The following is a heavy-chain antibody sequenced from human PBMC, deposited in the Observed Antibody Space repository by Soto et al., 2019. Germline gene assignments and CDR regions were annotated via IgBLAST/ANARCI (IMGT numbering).Heavy chain of an antibody. J-gene: IGHJ4*02. CDR2: ISAYNGNT. Sequence: QVQLVQSGAEVKKPGASVKVSCKASGYTFTSYGISWVRQAPGQGLEWMGWISAYNGNTNYAQKLQGRVTMTTDTSTSTAXXXLXXLRSDDTAVYYCXXDLHGDPYYWGQGTLVTVSS. V-gene: IGHV1-18*01. D-gene: IGHD4-17*01. CDR1: GYTFTSYG. CDR3: XXDLHGDPYY.